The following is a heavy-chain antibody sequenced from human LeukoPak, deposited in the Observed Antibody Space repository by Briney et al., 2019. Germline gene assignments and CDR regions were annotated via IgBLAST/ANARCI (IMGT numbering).Heavy chain of an antibody. V-gene: IGHV3-23*01. CDR3: AKDPVTVTNPALSLM. Sequence: PGGSLRLSCAASGFTFSSYAMSWVRQAPGKGLEWVSAITGSGGSTYYADSVKGRFTISRDNSKNTLYLQMNSLRAEDTAVYYCAKDPVTVTNPALSLMGGQGTLVTVSS. CDR2: ITGSGGST. D-gene: IGHD4-17*01. J-gene: IGHJ4*02. CDR1: GFTFSSYA.